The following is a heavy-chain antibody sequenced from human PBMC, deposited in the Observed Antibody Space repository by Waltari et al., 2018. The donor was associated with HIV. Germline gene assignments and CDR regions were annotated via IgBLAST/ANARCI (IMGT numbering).Heavy chain of an antibody. Sequence: EVQLVESGGGLVEPGGPLRLSCAASGFTFSSYWMHWVRQAPGKGLVWDSGINSDGSSTKYADSVKDRFIISRDNAKNTLYLQMNTLRDEDTAVYYGTRVPEVEMATIWYFDLWGRGTLVTVSS. CDR2: INSDGSST. J-gene: IGHJ2*01. D-gene: IGHD5-12*01. CDR3: TRVPEVEMATIWYFDL. V-gene: IGHV3-74*03. CDR1: GFTFSSYW.